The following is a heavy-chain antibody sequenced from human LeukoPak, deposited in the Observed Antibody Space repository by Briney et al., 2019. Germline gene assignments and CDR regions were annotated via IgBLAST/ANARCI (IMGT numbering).Heavy chain of an antibody. CDR2: ISGSGGST. CDR3: AKAYYYDSSGYSFDY. CDR1: GFTFSSYA. D-gene: IGHD3-22*01. J-gene: IGHJ4*02. V-gene: IGHV3-23*01. Sequence: AGGSLRLSCAASGFTFSSYAMSWVRQAPGKGLEWVSAISGSGGSTYYADSVKGRFTISRDNSRNTLYLQMNSLRAEDTAVYYCAKAYYYDSSGYSFDYWGQGTLVTVSS.